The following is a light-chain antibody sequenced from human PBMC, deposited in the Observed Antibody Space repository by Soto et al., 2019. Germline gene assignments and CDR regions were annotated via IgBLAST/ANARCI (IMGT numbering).Light chain of an antibody. J-gene: IGKJ1*01. CDR3: QQRVT. CDR1: QGASSF. CDR2: DAF. V-gene: IGKV3-11*01. Sequence: ENVLTQSPATLSLSPGERATLSCWASQGASSFLAWYQQKPGQAPRLLIYDAFNRATGIPARFSGSGSGTDFTLTISSLEPEDFAVYYCQQRVTFGQGTKVEIK.